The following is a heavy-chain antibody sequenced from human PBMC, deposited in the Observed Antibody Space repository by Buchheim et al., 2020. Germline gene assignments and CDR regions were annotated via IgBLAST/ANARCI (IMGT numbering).Heavy chain of an antibody. D-gene: IGHD3-3*01. V-gene: IGHV1-18*04. Sequence: QVQLVQSGREVKKPGASVKVSCKASGYTLSSYGLAWVRQAPGQGPEWMGWSSSHNGSPKYAQKFQGRVTMTTDTSTNTAYMKLRSLRSDDTAVYYCARDTRGPIFGVVKGFDYWGQGTL. CDR2: SSSHNGSP. CDR1: GYTLSSYG. CDR3: ARDTRGPIFGVVKGFDY. J-gene: IGHJ4*02.